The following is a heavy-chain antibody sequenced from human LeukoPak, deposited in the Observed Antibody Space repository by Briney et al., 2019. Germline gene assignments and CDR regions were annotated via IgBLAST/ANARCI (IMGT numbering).Heavy chain of an antibody. D-gene: IGHD2-2*02. CDR2: IIPIFGTA. CDR3: ARDYCSSTSCYTHWFDP. CDR1: GGTFSSYA. J-gene: IGHJ5*02. Sequence: SVTVSCKASGGTFSSYAISWVRQAPGRGLEWMGGIIPIFGTANYAQKFQGRVTITADESTSTAYMELSSLRSEDTAVYYCARDYCSSTSCYTHWFDPGGQGTLVTVS. V-gene: IGHV1-69*01.